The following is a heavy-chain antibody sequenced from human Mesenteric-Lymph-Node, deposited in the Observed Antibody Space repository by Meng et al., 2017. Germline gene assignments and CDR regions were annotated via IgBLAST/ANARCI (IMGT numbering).Heavy chain of an antibody. J-gene: IGHJ4*02. V-gene: IGHV4-39*01. CDR2: FLHIGGP. D-gene: IGHD3-10*01. Sequence: GPGLWKPSETLAPPLPGSGGSIQNSILHWEWTRQPPGKGLGWYGAFLHIGGPPYNPSLQSRVTMFVDTSKNQFSLMLTSVTATDTAVYYCARRRGGSGRDCWGQGTLVTVSS. CDR3: ARRRGGSGRDC. CDR1: GGSIQNSILH.